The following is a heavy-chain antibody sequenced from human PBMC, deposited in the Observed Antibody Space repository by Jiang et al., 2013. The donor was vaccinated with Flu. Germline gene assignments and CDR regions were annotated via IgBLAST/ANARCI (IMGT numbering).Heavy chain of an antibody. Sequence: GSGLVKPSETLSLTCTVSGDSVSSGRSYWGWIRQSPGKGLEWIGTIYYTGTAYYSPYLKSRVTLSVDTSKKQVSLKLNSVTAADTAVYYCARYPYGDYTRGWDAFDIWGQG. CDR3: ARYPYGDYTRGWDAFDI. CDR1: GDSVSSGRSY. J-gene: IGHJ3*02. V-gene: IGHV4-39*01. CDR2: IYYTGTA. D-gene: IGHD4-17*01.